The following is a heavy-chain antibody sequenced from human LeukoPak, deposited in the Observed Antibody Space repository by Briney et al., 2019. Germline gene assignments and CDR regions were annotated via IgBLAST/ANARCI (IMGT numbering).Heavy chain of an antibody. CDR2: IRYDGSNK. Sequence: GGSLRLSCAASGFTFSSYGMHWVRQAPGKGLEWVAFIRYDGSNKYYADSVKGRFTISRDNSKNTLYLQMNRLRAEDTAVYYCAKGRWFGELPLDYFDYWGQGTLVTVSS. D-gene: IGHD3-10*01. CDR3: AKGRWFGELPLDYFDY. CDR1: GFTFSSYG. J-gene: IGHJ4*02. V-gene: IGHV3-30*02.